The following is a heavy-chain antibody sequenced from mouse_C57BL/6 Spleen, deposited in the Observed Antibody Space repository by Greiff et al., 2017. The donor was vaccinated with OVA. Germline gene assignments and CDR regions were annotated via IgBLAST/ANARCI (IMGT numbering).Heavy chain of an antibody. CDR3: ASQITTVVAPFDY. CDR2: IYPGDGDT. V-gene: IGHV1-82*01. Sequence: QVQLKESGPELVKPGASVKISCKASGYAFSSSWMNWVKQRPGKGLEWIGRIYPGDGDTNYNGKFKGKATLTADKSSSTAYMQLSSLTSEDSAVYFCASQITTVVAPFDYWGQGTTLTVSS. CDR1: GYAFSSSW. J-gene: IGHJ2*01. D-gene: IGHD1-1*01.